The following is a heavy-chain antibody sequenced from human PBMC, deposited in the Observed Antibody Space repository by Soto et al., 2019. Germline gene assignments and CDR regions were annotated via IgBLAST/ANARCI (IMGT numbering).Heavy chain of an antibody. CDR2: ITEDGSEK. CDR3: ARASLVVATDY. V-gene: IGHV3-7*04. CDR1: GFTFSSYW. J-gene: IGHJ4*02. Sequence: VGSLRLFCAASGFTFSSYWMSWVRQAPGKGLEWVAHITEDGSEKYYVDSVKGRFTISRDNAKNSLYLQMNSLRAEDTAVYYCARASLVVATDYWGQGTLVTVSS. D-gene: IGHD2-21*01.